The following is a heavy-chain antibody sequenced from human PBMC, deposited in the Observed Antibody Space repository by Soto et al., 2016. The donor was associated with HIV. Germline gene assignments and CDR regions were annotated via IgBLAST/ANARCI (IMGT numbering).Heavy chain of an antibody. CDR3: ARDRPGYSDRTGSSVGVGYFEN. J-gene: IGHJ4*02. D-gene: IGHD3-22*01. V-gene: IGHV3-66*01. CDR2: IYSGGNT. Sequence: EVQLVESGGGLVQPGGSLRLSCAASGFTVSSSYMSWVRQTPGKGLEWVSVIYSGGNTYYANSVAGRFTISRDNSNNILFLQMNGLRAEDTAVYYCARDRPGYSDRTGSSVGVGYFENWGQGNLVTVSS. CDR1: GFTVSSSY.